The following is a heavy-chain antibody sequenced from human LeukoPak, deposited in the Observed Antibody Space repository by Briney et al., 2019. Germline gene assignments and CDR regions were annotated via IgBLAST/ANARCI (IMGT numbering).Heavy chain of an antibody. CDR3: AKDPDYGGNSRYGMDV. V-gene: IGHV3-43*02. Sequence: GGSLRLSCSPSGFTFDNFAMHWVRQAPGKGLEWVSLVSADGTRTSYADSVKGRFTISRDNSKNSLYLQMNSLRTEDTALYYCAKDPDYGGNSRYGMDVWGQGTTVTVSS. CDR1: GFTFDNFA. D-gene: IGHD4-23*01. J-gene: IGHJ6*02. CDR2: VSADGTRT.